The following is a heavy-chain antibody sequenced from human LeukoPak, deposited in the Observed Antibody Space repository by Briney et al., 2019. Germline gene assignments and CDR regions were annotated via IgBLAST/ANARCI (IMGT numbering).Heavy chain of an antibody. CDR3: ARYYASSGYYWAFDY. D-gene: IGHD3-22*01. V-gene: IGHV1-46*01. CDR2: INPSGGST. Sequence: GASVKVSCKASGYTFTSYYMHWVRQAPGQGLEWMGIINPSGGSTSYAQKFQGRVTMTRDTSTSTVYMELSSLRSEDTAVYYCARYYASSGYYWAFDYWGQGTLVTVSS. CDR1: GYTFTSYY. J-gene: IGHJ4*02.